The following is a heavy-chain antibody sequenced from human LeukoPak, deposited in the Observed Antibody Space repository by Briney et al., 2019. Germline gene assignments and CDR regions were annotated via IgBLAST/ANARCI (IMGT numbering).Heavy chain of an antibody. CDR1: GFGFSSYS. D-gene: IGHD4-23*01. J-gene: IGHJ6*03. Sequence: GGSLRLSCGASGFGFSSYSMNWVRQAPGKGPEWVSCISSSSSYIYYADSVKGRFTISRDNAKNSLYLQMNSLRAEDTAVYFCARDPIGGLYYYYMDVWGKGITVTVSS. CDR3: ARDPIGGLYYYYMDV. V-gene: IGHV3-21*01. CDR2: ISSSSSYI.